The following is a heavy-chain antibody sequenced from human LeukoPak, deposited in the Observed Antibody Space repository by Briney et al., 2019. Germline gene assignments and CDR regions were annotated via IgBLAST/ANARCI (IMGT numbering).Heavy chain of an antibody. V-gene: IGHV1-18*01. J-gene: IGHJ4*02. CDR1: GYTFTSYG. Sequence: ASVKVSCKASGYTFTSYGISWVRQAPGQGLEWMGWISAYNGNTNYAQKLQGRVTMTTDTSTSTAYMELRSLRSDDTAVYYCAGDLSSSWYPYYFDYWGQGTLVTVSS. D-gene: IGHD6-13*01. CDR2: ISAYNGNT. CDR3: AGDLSSSWYPYYFDY.